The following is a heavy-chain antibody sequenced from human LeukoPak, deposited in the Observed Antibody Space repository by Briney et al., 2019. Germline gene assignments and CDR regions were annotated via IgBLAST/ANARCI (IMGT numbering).Heavy chain of an antibody. CDR1: GFTVSSYY. CDR2: IYRGDST. J-gene: IGHJ4*02. Sequence: QPGGSLRLSCAASGFTVSSYYMNWVRQAPGKGLEWVSVIYRGDSTYYADSVKGRFTHARDNSKNTLYLQMNSLGAEDTAVYYCAREGHQLPYFDYWGQGTLVTVSS. CDR3: AREGHQLPYFDY. V-gene: IGHV3-53*01. D-gene: IGHD2-2*01.